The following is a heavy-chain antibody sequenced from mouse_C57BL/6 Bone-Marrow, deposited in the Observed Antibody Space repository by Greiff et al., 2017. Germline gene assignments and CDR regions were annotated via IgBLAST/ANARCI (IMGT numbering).Heavy chain of an antibody. CDR2: IDPETGGT. CDR3: TRPRYYYGSSLLWYFDV. J-gene: IGHJ1*03. V-gene: IGHV1-15*01. D-gene: IGHD1-1*01. CDR1: GYTFTDYE. Sequence: QVQLQQSGAELVRPGASVTLSCKASGYTFTDYEMHWVKQTPVHGLEWIGAIDPETGGTAYNQKFKGKAILTADKSSSTAYMELRSLTSEDSAVYYCTRPRYYYGSSLLWYFDVWGTGTTVTVSS.